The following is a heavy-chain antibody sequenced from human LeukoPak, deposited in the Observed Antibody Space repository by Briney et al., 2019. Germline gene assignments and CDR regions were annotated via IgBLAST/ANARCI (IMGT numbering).Heavy chain of an antibody. CDR3: AKDGGLGYYGSDDY. CDR2: TSYDGSNK. CDR1: GFTFSSYG. D-gene: IGHD3-10*01. V-gene: IGHV3-30*18. J-gene: IGHJ4*02. Sequence: GGSLRLSCAASGFTFSSYGMHWVRQAPGKGLEWVAVTSYDGSNKYYADSVKGRFTISRDNSKNTLYLQMNSLRAEDTAVYYCAKDGGLGYYGSDDYWGQGTLVTVSS.